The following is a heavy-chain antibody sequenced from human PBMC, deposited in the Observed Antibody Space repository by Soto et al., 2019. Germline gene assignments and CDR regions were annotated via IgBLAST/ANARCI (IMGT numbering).Heavy chain of an antibody. CDR2: ISGGAGDT. Sequence: LRLSCAASGFAFSNYAMNWVRQAPGKGLEWVSAISGGAGDTYYADSVKGRFTISRDNSKNTLYLQMKSLRAEDTVVYFCAKSSRITLVRGVTDYWGQGTLVTVSS. V-gene: IGHV3-23*01. CDR3: AKSSRITLVRGVTDY. CDR1: GFAFSNYA. J-gene: IGHJ4*02. D-gene: IGHD3-10*01.